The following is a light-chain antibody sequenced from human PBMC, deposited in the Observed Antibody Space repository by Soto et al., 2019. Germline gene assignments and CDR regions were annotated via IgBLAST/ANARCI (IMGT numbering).Light chain of an antibody. J-gene: IGLJ3*02. CDR2: DVS. Sequence: QSVLTQPASVSGSPGQSITIPCTGTSNDVGRYNYVSWYQQHPGKVPKVIIYDVSDRPSGVSHRFSGSKSGNTASLTISGLQAEDEADYYCSSYTSSSTRVVFGGVTKLTVL. V-gene: IGLV2-14*03. CDR1: SNDVGRYNY. CDR3: SSYTSSSTRVV.